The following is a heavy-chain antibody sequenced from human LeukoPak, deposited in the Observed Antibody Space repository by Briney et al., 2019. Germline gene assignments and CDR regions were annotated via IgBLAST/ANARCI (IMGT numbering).Heavy chain of an antibody. CDR3: AREYSSTWSGIDP. J-gene: IGHJ5*02. CDR1: GGSSSSYY. CDR2: IYTTGTT. V-gene: IGHV4-4*07. D-gene: IGHD6-13*01. Sequence: PETLSLTCTVSGGSSSSYYWSWIRQPAGKGLEWIGRIYTTGTTNYNPSLKSRVTMSVDTSKNQFSLQLSSVTAADTAVYYCAREYSSTWSGIDPWGQGTLVTVSS.